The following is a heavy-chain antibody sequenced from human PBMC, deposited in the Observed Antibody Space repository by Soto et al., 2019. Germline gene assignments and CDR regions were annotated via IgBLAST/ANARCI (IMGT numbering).Heavy chain of an antibody. CDR1: GYTFTGYA. CDR2: INAGNGNT. J-gene: IGHJ4*02. V-gene: IGHV1-3*05. D-gene: IGHD6-19*01. Sequence: QVQLVQSGAEEKKPGSSVKVSCKASGYTFTGYAMHWVRQAPGQRLEWMGWINAGNGNTKYSQKFQGRVTITRDTSASTAYMALSSLRSEATAVYYCARAVAVPADFDFWGQGTLVNVSS. CDR3: ARAVAVPADFDF.